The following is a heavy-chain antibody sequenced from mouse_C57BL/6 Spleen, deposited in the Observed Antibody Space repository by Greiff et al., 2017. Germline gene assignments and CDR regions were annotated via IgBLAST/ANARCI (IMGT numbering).Heavy chain of an antibody. CDR3: ARKGDYDPRGGFAY. D-gene: IGHD2-4*01. CDR1: GYAFTNYL. CDR2: INPGSGGT. V-gene: IGHV1-54*01. Sequence: QVQLKESGAELVRPGTSVKVSCKASGYAFTNYLIEWVKQRPGQGLEWIGVINPGSGGTNYNEKFKGKATLTADKSSSTAYMQLSSLTSEDSAVYFCARKGDYDPRGGFAYWGQGTLVTVSA. J-gene: IGHJ3*01.